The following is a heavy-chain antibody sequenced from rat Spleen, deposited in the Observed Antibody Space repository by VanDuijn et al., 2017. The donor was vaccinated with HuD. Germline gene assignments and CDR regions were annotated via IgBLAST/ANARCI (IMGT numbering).Heavy chain of an antibody. D-gene: IGHD1-4*01. CDR2: ISYDGGST. CDR3: TRDPGYFDY. V-gene: IGHV5-20*01. Sequence: EVQLVESDGGLVQPGRSLKLSCAASGFTFSDYYMAWVRQAPTKGLEWVATISYDGGSTYYPDSVKGRFTISRDNAKSTLYLQMNSLRSEDTATYYCTRDPGYFDYWGQGVMVTVSS. CDR1: GFTFSDYY. J-gene: IGHJ2*01.